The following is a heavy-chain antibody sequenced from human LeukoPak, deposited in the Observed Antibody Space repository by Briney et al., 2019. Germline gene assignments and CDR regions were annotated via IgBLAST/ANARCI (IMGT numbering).Heavy chain of an antibody. J-gene: IGHJ6*02. CDR1: GYTFTSYG. CDR3: ARERSTESLHYYYYGMDV. D-gene: IGHD2-8*02. Sequence: ASVKVSCKASGYTFTSYGISWVRQAPGQGLEWMGWISAYNGNTNYAQKLQGRVTMTTDTSTSTAYMELSSLRSEDTAVYYCARERSTESLHYYYYGMDVWGQGTTVTVSS. V-gene: IGHV1-18*01. CDR2: ISAYNGNT.